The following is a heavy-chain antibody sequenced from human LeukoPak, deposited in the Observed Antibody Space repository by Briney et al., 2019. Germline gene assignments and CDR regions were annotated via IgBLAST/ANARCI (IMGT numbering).Heavy chain of an antibody. J-gene: IGHJ4*02. Sequence: GGSLRLSCAASGFTLGSFWIHLVRQVPGKGLVWVSRINSDGFSTSYADSVKGRFTISRDNAKNTLYLQLNSLRAEDTAVYYCARGTSGGYFDYWGQGTLVTVSS. CDR1: GFTLGSFW. CDR2: INSDGFST. D-gene: IGHD1-26*01. V-gene: IGHV3-74*01. CDR3: ARGTSGGYFDY.